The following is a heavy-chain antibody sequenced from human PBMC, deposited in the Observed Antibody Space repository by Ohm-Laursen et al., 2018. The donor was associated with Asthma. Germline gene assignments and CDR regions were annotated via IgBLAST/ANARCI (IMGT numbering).Heavy chain of an antibody. J-gene: IGHJ3*02. CDR1: GGSISSGDYY. V-gene: IGHV4-30-4*01. Sequence: TLSLTCIVSGGSISSGDYYWSWIRQPPGKGLEWIGYIYYSGSTYYNPSLKSRVTISVDTSKNQFSLKLSSVTAADTAVYYCAREAPHDAFDIWGQGTMVTVSS. CDR3: AREAPHDAFDI. CDR2: IYYSGST.